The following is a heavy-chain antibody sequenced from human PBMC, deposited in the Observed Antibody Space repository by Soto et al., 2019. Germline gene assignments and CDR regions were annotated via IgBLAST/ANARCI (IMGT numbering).Heavy chain of an antibody. CDR1: GFTFSSYS. CDR2: ISSSSSTI. Sequence: VQLVESGGGLVQPGGSLRLSCAASGFTFSSYSMNWVRQAPGKGLEWVSYISSSSSTIYYADSVKGRFTISRDNAKNSLYLQMNSLRDEDTAVYYCARDASSRLRGDAFDIWGQGTMVTVSS. V-gene: IGHV3-48*02. CDR3: ARDASSRLRGDAFDI. J-gene: IGHJ3*02. D-gene: IGHD6-13*01.